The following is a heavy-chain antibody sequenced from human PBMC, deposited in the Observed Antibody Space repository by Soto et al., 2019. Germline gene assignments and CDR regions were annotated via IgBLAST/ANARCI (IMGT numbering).Heavy chain of an antibody. Sequence: EVQLVESGGGLVQPGGSLRLSCAASGFTFSSYWMHWVRQAPGKGLVWVSRINSDGSSTSYADSVKGRFTISRDNAKNTLYLQMNSLRAEDTAVYYCAREGSSSVVYYYYYMGVWGKGTTVTVSS. V-gene: IGHV3-74*01. D-gene: IGHD6-6*01. J-gene: IGHJ6*03. CDR2: INSDGSST. CDR3: AREGSSSVVYYYYYMGV. CDR1: GFTFSSYW.